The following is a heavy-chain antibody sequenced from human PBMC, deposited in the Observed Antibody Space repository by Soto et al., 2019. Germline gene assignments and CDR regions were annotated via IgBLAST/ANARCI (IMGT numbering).Heavy chain of an antibody. J-gene: IGHJ5*02. CDR1: GYTFTSYY. CDR3: ARTIVGATGNCFDP. CDR2: ISPNNGNT. V-gene: IGHV1-18*04. D-gene: IGHD1-26*01. Sequence: ASVKVSCKASGYTFTSYYMHWVRQAPGQGLEWMGMISPNNGNTNYAQKLQGRVTMTTDTSTSTAYMELRSLRSDDTAVYYCARTIVGATGNCFDPWGQGTLVTV.